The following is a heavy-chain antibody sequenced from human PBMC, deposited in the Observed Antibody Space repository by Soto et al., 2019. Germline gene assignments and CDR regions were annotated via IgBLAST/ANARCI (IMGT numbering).Heavy chain of an antibody. Sequence: SVKVSCKASGGTFSSYAISWLRQAPGQGLEWMGGIIPIFGTANYAQKFQGRVTITADESTSTAYMELSSLRSEDTAVYYCARQPHRITIFGVALDYWGQGTLVTVSS. J-gene: IGHJ4*02. CDR2: IIPIFGTA. V-gene: IGHV1-69*13. CDR3: ARQPHRITIFGVALDY. D-gene: IGHD3-3*01. CDR1: GGTFSSYA.